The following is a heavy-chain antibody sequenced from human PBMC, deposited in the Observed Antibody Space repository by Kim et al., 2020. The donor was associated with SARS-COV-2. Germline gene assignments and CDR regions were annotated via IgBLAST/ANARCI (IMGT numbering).Heavy chain of an antibody. CDR3: ARDRVPYYGSGSYYSIDY. CDR2: IIPIFGTA. CDR1: GGTFSSYA. J-gene: IGHJ4*02. Sequence: SVKVSCKASGGTFSSYAISWVRQAPGQGLEWMGGIIPIFGTANYAQKFQGRVTITADESTSTAYMELSSLRSEDTAVYYCARDRVPYYGSGSYYSIDYWGQGTLVTVSS. V-gene: IGHV1-69*13. D-gene: IGHD3-10*01.